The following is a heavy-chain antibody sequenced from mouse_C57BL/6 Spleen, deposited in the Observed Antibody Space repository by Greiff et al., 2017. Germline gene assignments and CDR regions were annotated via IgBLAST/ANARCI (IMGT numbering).Heavy chain of an antibody. V-gene: IGHV1-50*01. CDR1: GYTFTSYW. J-gene: IGHJ2*01. CDR2: IDPSDSYT. CDR3: ASKGITTVVATRYFDY. D-gene: IGHD1-1*01. Sequence: QVQLQQPGAELVKPGASVKLSCKASGYTFTSYWMQWVKQRPGQGLEWIGEIDPSDSYTNYNQKFKGKATLTVDTSSSTAYMQLSSLTSEASAVYYFASKGITTVVATRYFDYWGQGTTLTVSS.